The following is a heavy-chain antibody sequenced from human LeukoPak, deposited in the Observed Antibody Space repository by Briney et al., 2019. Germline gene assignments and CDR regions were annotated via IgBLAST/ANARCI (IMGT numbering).Heavy chain of an antibody. CDR2: MNPNSGNT. CDR3: AGQGIAAAGSFDY. Sequence: ASVKVSCKASGYTFISYDINWVRQATGQGLEWMGWMNPNSGNTGYAQKFQGRVTMTRDTPINIAYMELSSLRSEDTAVYYCAGQGIAAAGSFDYWGQGTLVTVSS. V-gene: IGHV1-8*01. J-gene: IGHJ4*02. D-gene: IGHD6-13*01. CDR1: GYTFISYD.